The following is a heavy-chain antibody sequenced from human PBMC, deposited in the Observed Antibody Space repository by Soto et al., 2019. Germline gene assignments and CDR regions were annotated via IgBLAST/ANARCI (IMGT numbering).Heavy chain of an antibody. CDR1: GYTFTGYY. Sequence: QVQLVQSGAEVKKPGASVKVSCKASGYTFTGYYMHWVRQAPGQGLEWMGWINPNSGGTNYAQKFQGRVTMTRDTSISTAYMELSRLRSDDTAVYYCARALNGRTGTDYYYYYGMDVWGQGTTVTVSS. J-gene: IGHJ6*02. V-gene: IGHV1-2*02. D-gene: IGHD1-1*01. CDR2: INPNSGGT. CDR3: ARALNGRTGTDYYYYYGMDV.